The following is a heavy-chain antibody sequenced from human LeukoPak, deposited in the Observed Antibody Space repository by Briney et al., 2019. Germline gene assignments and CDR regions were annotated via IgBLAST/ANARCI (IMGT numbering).Heavy chain of an antibody. CDR2: MNPKSGGT. CDR3: ARGHDSSGLYPWVPDF. Sequence: ASVKVSCKASGYTFTGYYIHWVRQAPGHGLEWMGWMNPKSGGTNFTQSLQGRVTLTRDTSRSTAYMELNTLRSDDAAVYYCARGHDSSGLYPWVPDFWGQGTLVTVSS. D-gene: IGHD6-19*01. J-gene: IGHJ4*02. CDR1: GYTFTGYY. V-gene: IGHV1-2*02.